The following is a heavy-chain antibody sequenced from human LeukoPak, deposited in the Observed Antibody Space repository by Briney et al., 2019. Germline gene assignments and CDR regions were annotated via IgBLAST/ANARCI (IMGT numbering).Heavy chain of an antibody. Sequence: GGSLRLAWAASGFTLSSYWMSWVRQAPGKGLEWVANIKQDGSEKYHVDSGKGRFTISRDNAKNSLYLQMNSLRAEDTAVYYCARVVVPAAIAYYYYYGMDVWGQGTTVTVSS. D-gene: IGHD2-2*01. CDR3: ARVVVPAAIAYYYYYGMDV. CDR1: GFTLSSYW. V-gene: IGHV3-7*01. CDR2: IKQDGSEK. J-gene: IGHJ6*02.